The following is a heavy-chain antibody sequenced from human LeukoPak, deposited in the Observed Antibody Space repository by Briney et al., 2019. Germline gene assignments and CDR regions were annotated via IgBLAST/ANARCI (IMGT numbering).Heavy chain of an antibody. D-gene: IGHD6-19*01. V-gene: IGHV3-7*01. Sequence: PGGSLRLSCAASGFTFSSYWMSWVRQAPGKGLEWVANIKQDGSEKYYVDSVKGRFIISRDNAKNSLFLQMNSLRAEDTAVYFCARDGSGWSKDWGQGTLVTVSS. J-gene: IGHJ4*02. CDR1: GFTFSSYW. CDR2: IKQDGSEK. CDR3: ARDGSGWSKD.